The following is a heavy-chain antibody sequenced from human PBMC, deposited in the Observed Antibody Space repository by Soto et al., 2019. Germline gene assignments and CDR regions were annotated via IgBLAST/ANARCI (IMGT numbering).Heavy chain of an antibody. Sequence: QVQLLQSGVEVKKPGASVKVSCKASGYTFSNYGISWVRQTPGQGLEWMGWISGYNVNTKYAPKFQGRVTMTKDTSTNTAYMELRSLSSDDSAVYYCSRSDGASCYSGALCWFVSWGQGTLVTVSS. D-gene: IGHD2-15*01. J-gene: IGHJ5*01. CDR3: SRSDGASCYSGALCWFVS. CDR2: ISGYNVNT. V-gene: IGHV1-18*01. CDR1: GYTFSNYG.